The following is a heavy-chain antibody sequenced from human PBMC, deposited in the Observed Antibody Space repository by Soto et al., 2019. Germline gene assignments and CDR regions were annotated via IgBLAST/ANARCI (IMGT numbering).Heavy chain of an antibody. J-gene: IGHJ4*02. CDR3: ARSPWFGELSPHTDPQPFDY. Sequence: QVQLVQSGAEVKKPGSSVKVSCKASGGTFSSYAISWVRQAPGQGLEWMGGIIPIFGTASYAQKFQGRVTITADDSTSTAYMELSSLRSEDTAVYYCARSPWFGELSPHTDPQPFDYWGQGTLVAVSS. D-gene: IGHD3-10*01. CDR2: IIPIFGTA. CDR1: GGTFSSYA. V-gene: IGHV1-69*01.